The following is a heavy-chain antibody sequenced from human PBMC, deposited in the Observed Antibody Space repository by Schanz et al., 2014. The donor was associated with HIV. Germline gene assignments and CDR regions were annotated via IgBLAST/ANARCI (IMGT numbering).Heavy chain of an antibody. D-gene: IGHD2-15*01. V-gene: IGHV3-53*01. J-gene: IGHJ6*02. CDR1: GFIVSSNY. CDR2: IYTGGST. Sequence: EVQLVESGGALIQPGGSRRLSCAASGFIVSSNYMTWVRQAPGKGLEWVSLIYTGGSTSYADSVKGRFTISRDNSKNTLLLQMNSLRAEVTAVYYCARDEGRYCRGGSCYYNGMDVWGQGTTVTVSS. CDR3: ARDEGRYCRGGSCYYNGMDV.